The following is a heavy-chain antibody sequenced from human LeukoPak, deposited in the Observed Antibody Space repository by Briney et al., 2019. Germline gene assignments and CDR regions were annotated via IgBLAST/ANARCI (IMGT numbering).Heavy chain of an antibody. V-gene: IGHV3-30*18. CDR3: AKDNCSGGSCYFDY. CDR1: GFTFSSCG. CDR2: ISYDGSNK. J-gene: IGHJ4*02. D-gene: IGHD2-15*01. Sequence: GSLRLSCAASGFTFSSCGMHWVRQAPGKGLEWVAVISYDGSNKYYADSVKGRFTISRDNSKSTLYLQMNSLRAEDTAVYYCAKDNCSGGSCYFDYWGQGTLVTVSS.